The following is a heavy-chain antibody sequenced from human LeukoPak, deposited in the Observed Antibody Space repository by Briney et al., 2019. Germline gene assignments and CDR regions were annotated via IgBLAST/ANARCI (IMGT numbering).Heavy chain of an antibody. CDR3: ARGYYYYYMDV. CDR1: GESIRSSNW. V-gene: IGHV4-4*02. Sequence: SETLSLTCTVSGESIRSSNWWSWVRQPPGKGLEWIGEIYHSGTTNYNPSLKSRVTISVDRSKNQFSLKLSSVTAADTAVYYCARGYYYYYMDVWGKGTTVNVSS. J-gene: IGHJ6*03. CDR2: IYHSGTT.